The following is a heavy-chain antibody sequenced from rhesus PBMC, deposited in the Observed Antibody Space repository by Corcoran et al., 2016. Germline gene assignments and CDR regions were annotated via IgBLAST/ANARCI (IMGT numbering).Heavy chain of an antibody. CDR3: ANGGPDKDRFDV. J-gene: IGHJ5-1*01. D-gene: IGHD3-34*01. CDR2: SSGGSGSS. V-gene: IGHV4-147*01. CDR1: GGSIRHSW. Sequence: QLQQQESGPGLVKPWETLSLTCAVAGGSIRHSWWSWIRQPPGKGLEWIGRSSGGSGSSSYSPSLRSRAKISTDTSRNHISLRLIFVTAADTALYYCANGGPDKDRFDVWGPGVLVTVSS.